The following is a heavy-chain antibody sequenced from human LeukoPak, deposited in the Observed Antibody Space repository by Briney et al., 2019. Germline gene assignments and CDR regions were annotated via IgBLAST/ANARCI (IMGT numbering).Heavy chain of an antibody. Sequence: SETLSLTCTVSGGSISSYYWSWIRQPAGKGLEWIGRIYTSGSINYNPSLKSRVTMSVDTSKNQFSLKLSSVTAADTAVYYCARESDYYGSGREAFDIWGQGTMVTVSS. CDR2: IYTSGSI. CDR1: GGSISSYY. J-gene: IGHJ3*02. V-gene: IGHV4-4*07. D-gene: IGHD3-10*01. CDR3: ARESDYYGSGREAFDI.